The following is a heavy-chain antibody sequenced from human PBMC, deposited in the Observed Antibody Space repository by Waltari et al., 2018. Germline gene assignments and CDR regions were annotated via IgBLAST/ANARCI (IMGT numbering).Heavy chain of an antibody. CDR2: INHNASP. V-gene: IGHV4-34*01. CDR3: ARGWLQVAPPVYYYMDV. D-gene: IGHD3-16*01. CDR1: GGAFSGSY. J-gene: IGHJ6*04. Sequence: QVQLQQWGTRLVKPSETLSPTCAMYGGAFSGSYWRWIRQVPGKGLEWLGEINHNASPDYNPSLKSRLTISIDTVKSQFSLRLDSVTATDTGVYYCARGWLQVAPPVYYYMDVWDKGTAVTVSS.